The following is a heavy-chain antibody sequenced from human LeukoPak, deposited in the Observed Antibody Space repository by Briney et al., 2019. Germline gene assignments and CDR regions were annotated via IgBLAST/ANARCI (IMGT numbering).Heavy chain of an antibody. CDR1: GGSISSSSYY. Sequence: PSETLSLTCTVSGGSISSSSYYWGWIRQPPGKGLEWIGSIYYSGSTYYNPSLKSRVTISVDTSKNQFSLKLSSVTAADTAVYYRARALRHRNYDFWSGDPHFFDYWGQGTLVTVSS. CDR3: ARALRHRNYDFWSGDPHFFDY. D-gene: IGHD3-3*01. CDR2: IYYSGST. J-gene: IGHJ4*02. V-gene: IGHV4-39*07.